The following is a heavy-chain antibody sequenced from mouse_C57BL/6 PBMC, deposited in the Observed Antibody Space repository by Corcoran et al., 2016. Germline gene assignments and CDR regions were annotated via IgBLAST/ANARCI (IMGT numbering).Heavy chain of an antibody. CDR1: GYTFTDYY. D-gene: IGHD1-1*01. CDR2: IFPGSGST. V-gene: IGHV1-75*01. Sequence: QVQLQQSGPELVKPGASVKISCKASGYTFTDYYINWVKQRPGQGLEWIGWIFPGSGSTYYNEKFKGKATLTVDKSSSTAYMLLSGLTSEDSAVYFCARCITTVVAPYAMDYWGQGTSVTVSS. CDR3: ARCITTVVAPYAMDY. J-gene: IGHJ4*01.